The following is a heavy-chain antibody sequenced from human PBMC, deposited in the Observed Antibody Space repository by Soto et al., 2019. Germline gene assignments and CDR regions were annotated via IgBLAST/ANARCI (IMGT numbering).Heavy chain of an antibody. CDR1: GASVTSDSYH. Sequence: QVHLQESGPGLIKPSETLSLTCSVSGASVTSDSYHWTWIRQPPGKGLEWIGQTGSTNYNPSLKSXXTIALDTSKNQFSLNLDSVTAADTAIYYCAIYKAGAGGNGFWGQGTLVIVSS. CDR2: QTGST. V-gene: IGHV4-61*01. CDR3: AIYKAGAGGNGF. J-gene: IGHJ4*02. D-gene: IGHD6-19*01.